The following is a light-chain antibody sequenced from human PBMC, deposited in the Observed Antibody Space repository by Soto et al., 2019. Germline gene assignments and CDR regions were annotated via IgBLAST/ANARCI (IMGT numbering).Light chain of an antibody. CDR3: QQYNSYPFT. CDR1: QSINSW. Sequence: DIQMTQSPSTLSASVGDRVTITCRASQSINSWLAWYQQKPGKAPKLLIYDASNLESGVPSRFSGSGSGTEFTLTISSLQPDDFATYDCQQYNSYPFTFGPGTKVDV. CDR2: DAS. J-gene: IGKJ3*01. V-gene: IGKV1-5*01.